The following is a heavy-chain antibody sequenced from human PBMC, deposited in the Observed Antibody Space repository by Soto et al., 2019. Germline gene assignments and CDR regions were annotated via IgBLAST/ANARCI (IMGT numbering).Heavy chain of an antibody. CDR3: ASRTSDRYYYGVFDY. Sequence: LRLSCTASGFTFSSHWMTWVRQAPGKALEWVANIKQDGSEEYYVDSVKGRFTISRDNAKNSLFLQMNSLRAEDTAVYYCASRTSDRYYYGVFDYWGEGTLVTVYS. CDR1: GFTFSSHW. D-gene: IGHD3-10*01. J-gene: IGHJ4*02. V-gene: IGHV3-7*03. CDR2: IKQDGSEE.